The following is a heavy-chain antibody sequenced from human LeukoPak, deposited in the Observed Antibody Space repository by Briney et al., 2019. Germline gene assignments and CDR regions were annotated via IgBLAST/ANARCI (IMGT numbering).Heavy chain of an antibody. CDR3: ARDPWVTPAGVVDY. D-gene: IGHD4-23*01. J-gene: IGHJ4*02. CDR1: GFTLSRYW. CDR2: IKQEGREK. Sequence: GGSLRLSCAPSGFTLSRYWMSCVRHAPGKGLEGVANIKQEGREKYYVDSVKGRFTIYRQNAKNSLYLQMNSLRAEDTAVSYCARDPWVTPAGVVDYWGQGTLVTVSS. V-gene: IGHV3-7*01.